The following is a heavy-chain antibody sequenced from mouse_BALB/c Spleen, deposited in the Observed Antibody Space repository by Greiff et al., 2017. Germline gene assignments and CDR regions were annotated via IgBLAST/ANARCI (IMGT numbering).Heavy chain of an antibody. CDR1: GFTFKDTY. CDR3: SRGYYRYYAMDY. D-gene: IGHD2-14*01. Sequence: VQLQQSGAELVKPGASVKLSCTASGFTFKDTYMHWVKQRPEQGLEWIGRIDPANGNTKYDAKFQGKATITADTSSNTAYLQLSSLTSEDTAVDYCSRGYYRYYAMDYWGQGTSVTVSS. J-gene: IGHJ4*01. CDR2: IDPANGNT. V-gene: IGHV14-3*02.